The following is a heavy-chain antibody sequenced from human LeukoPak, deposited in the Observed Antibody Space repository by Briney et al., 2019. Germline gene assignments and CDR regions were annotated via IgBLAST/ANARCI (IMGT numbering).Heavy chain of an antibody. CDR3: ARARFNY. J-gene: IGHJ4*02. D-gene: IGHD6-6*01. CDR2: ISYSGTT. Sequence: PSETLSLTCAVSGYSISSDNYWGWIRQPPGKGLEWIGTISYSGTTYYNPSVKSRVTISLDASKNQFSLKLSSVTAADTAVYYCARARFNYWGQGTLVTVSS. V-gene: IGHV4-38-2*01. CDR1: GYSISSDNY.